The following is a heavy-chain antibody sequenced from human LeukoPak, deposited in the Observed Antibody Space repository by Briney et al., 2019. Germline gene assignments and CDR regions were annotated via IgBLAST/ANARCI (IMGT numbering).Heavy chain of an antibody. CDR1: GFTFSRYW. CDR3: ARSSRAAAWKYYFDY. Sequence: GGSLRLSCVGSGFTFSRYWLNWVRQAPGKGLEWVSVIYSGGSTYYADSVKGRFTISRDNSKNTLYLQMNSLRAEDTAVYYCARSSRAAAWKYYFDYWGQGTLVTVSS. V-gene: IGHV3-53*01. CDR2: IYSGGST. D-gene: IGHD6-13*01. J-gene: IGHJ4*02.